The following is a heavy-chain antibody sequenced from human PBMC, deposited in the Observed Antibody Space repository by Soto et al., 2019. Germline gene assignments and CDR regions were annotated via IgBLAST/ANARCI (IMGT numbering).Heavy chain of an antibody. D-gene: IGHD3-22*01. Sequence: SETLSLTCTVSGGSISSADYYCSWIRQPPGKGLEWIGYIYDSVSTYYNPSLKSRLTILGDTSKNQLSLDQSSVTAADTAIYYCARGRYYYDSSAACDIWGQGTMVTVS. J-gene: IGHJ3*02. CDR1: GGSISSADYY. V-gene: IGHV4-30-4*01. CDR2: IYDSVST. CDR3: ARGRYYYDSSAACDI.